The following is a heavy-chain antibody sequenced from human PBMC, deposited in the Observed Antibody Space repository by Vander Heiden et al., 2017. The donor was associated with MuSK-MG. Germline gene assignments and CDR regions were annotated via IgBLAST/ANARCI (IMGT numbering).Heavy chain of an antibody. J-gene: IGHJ4*02. CDR1: GYSFRGYY. V-gene: IGHV1-2*02. D-gene: IGHD3-10*01. Sequence: QVLLVQSGSEVKKPGASVKVSCKASGYSFRGYYIHWVRQAPGQGLEWMGWINPNNGYTDYAQKFEGRVTMTRDTSISTAYMELSGLRSDDTAVYYCAKGENYYGSGTYYNEWDFWGQGTQVTISS. CDR3: AKGENYYGSGTYYNEWDF. CDR2: INPNNGYT.